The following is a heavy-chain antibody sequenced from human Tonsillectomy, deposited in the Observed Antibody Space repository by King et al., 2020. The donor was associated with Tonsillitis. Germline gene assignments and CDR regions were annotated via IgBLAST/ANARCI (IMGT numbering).Heavy chain of an antibody. CDR3: ARWVNWNYFYYFDY. V-gene: IGHV3-53*01. D-gene: IGHD1-7*01. CDR1: GFIVSSNS. J-gene: IGHJ4*02. CDR2: IHSDGTT. Sequence: VQLVESGGGLVQRGGSLRLSCAASGFIVSSNSMSWVRQAPGKGLEWVSFIHSDGTTYYADSVNGRFTMSSDNSKNTVYLQMNCLGVEDTAVYYCARWVNWNYFYYFDYWGQGTLVTVSS.